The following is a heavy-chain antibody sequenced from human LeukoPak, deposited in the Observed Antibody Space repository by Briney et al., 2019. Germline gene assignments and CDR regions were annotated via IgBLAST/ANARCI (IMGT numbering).Heavy chain of an antibody. CDR2: IWYDGSNE. D-gene: IGHD4-17*01. Sequence: GGSLRLSCAASGFTVNSYGMHWVRQAPGKGLEWVAVIWYDGSNEYYADSVKGRFTISRDNSKNTLYLQMNSLRAEDTAVYYCAGDYGEYYYGMDVWGQGTTVTVSS. J-gene: IGHJ6*02. V-gene: IGHV3-33*01. CDR3: AGDYGEYYYGMDV. CDR1: GFTVNSYG.